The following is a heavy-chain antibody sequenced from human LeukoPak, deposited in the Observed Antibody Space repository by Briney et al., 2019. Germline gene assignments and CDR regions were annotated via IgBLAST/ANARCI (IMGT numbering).Heavy chain of an antibody. CDR1: GYTFTSYG. J-gene: IGHJ5*02. Sequence: ASVKVSCKASGYTFTSYGISWVRQAPGQGLEWMGWISAYNGNTKYAQKLQGRVTVTTDTSTSTAYMELRSLRSDDTAVYYCARYNWNYGEWFDPWGQGTLVTVSS. CDR3: ARYNWNYGEWFDP. V-gene: IGHV1-18*01. D-gene: IGHD1-7*01. CDR2: ISAYNGNT.